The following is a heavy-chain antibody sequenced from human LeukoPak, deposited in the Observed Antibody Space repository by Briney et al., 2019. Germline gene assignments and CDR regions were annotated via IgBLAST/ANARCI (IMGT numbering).Heavy chain of an antibody. CDR2: ISSNGGST. D-gene: IGHD2-2*01. J-gene: IGHJ4*02. Sequence: GGSLRLSCAASGFTFSRYAMYWVRQAPGKGPEYVSTISSNGGSTYYASSVKGRFTVSRDNSRNTLYLQMGSLRGEDMAVYYCASSSAAYYFDYWGQGTLVTVSS. V-gene: IGHV3-64*01. CDR3: ASSSAAYYFDY. CDR1: GFTFSRYA.